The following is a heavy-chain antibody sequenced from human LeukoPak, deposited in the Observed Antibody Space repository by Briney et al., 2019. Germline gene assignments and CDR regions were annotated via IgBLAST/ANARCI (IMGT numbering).Heavy chain of an antibody. D-gene: IGHD3-16*01. Sequence: PSETLSLTCTVSGGSISGYYWTWTRQPPGKGLEWIGQIHYSGKTDYNPSLRSRITISVDTSKNQMFLKLSSVTAADMAVYYCARFGFYYDIDVWGQGTTVTVSS. CDR2: IHYSGKT. V-gene: IGHV4-59*01. J-gene: IGHJ6*02. CDR1: GGSISGYY. CDR3: ARFGFYYDIDV.